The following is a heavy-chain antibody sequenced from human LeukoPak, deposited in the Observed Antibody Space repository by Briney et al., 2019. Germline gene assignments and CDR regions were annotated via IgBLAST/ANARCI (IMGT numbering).Heavy chain of an antibody. V-gene: IGHV4-39*01. CDR2: IYYSGST. CDR1: GGSISSSSYY. J-gene: IGHJ4*02. Sequence: SETLSLTCTVSGGSISSSSYYWGWIRQPPGKGLEWIGSIYYSGSTCYNPSLKSRVTISVDTSKNQFSLKLSSVTAADTAVYYCARVLDIVVVVAATQIDYWGQGTLVTVSS. CDR3: ARVLDIVVVVAATQIDY. D-gene: IGHD2-15*01.